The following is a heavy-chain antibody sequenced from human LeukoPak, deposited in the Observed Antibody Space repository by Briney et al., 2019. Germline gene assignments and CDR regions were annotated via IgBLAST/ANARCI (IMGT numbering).Heavy chain of an antibody. Sequence: PGRSLRLSCAASGFTFSSYSMNWVRQAPGKGLEWVSSISSSSCYIYYADSVKGRFTISRDNAKNSLYLQMNSLRAEDTAVYYCARDMSAVAEYYFDYWGQGTLVTVSS. CDR3: ARDMSAVAEYYFDY. V-gene: IGHV3-21*01. CDR1: GFTFSSYS. D-gene: IGHD6-19*01. CDR2: ISSSSCYI. J-gene: IGHJ4*02.